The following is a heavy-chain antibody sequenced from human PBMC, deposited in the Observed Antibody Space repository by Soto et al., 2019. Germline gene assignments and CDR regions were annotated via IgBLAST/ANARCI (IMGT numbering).Heavy chain of an antibody. CDR2: ISANGDTI. J-gene: IGHJ4*02. CDR1: GFTVDDYA. CDR3: AKDMKWGGMTTIHYFDS. V-gene: IGHV3-9*01. Sequence: PGGSLRLSCVASGFTVDDYAMHWVRQAPGKGLEWVSGISANGDTIDYADSVKGRFTIPRDNAKNSLFLQMNSLRPEDTALYYCAKDMKWGGMTTIHYFDSWGQGTQVTVSS. D-gene: IGHD4-17*01.